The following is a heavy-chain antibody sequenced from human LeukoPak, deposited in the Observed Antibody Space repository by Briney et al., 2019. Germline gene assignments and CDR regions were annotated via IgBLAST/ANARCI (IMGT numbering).Heavy chain of an antibody. Sequence: SETLSLTCTVSGGSISSYYWSWIRPPAGKGLEWIGRIYTSGSTNYNPSLKSRVTISVDKSKNQFSLKLSSVTAADTAVYYCARAQRHHITGRTGWFDPWGQGTLVTVSS. CDR2: IYTSGST. J-gene: IGHJ5*02. CDR1: GGSISSYY. CDR3: ARAQRHHITGRTGWFDP. V-gene: IGHV4-4*07. D-gene: IGHD1/OR15-1a*01.